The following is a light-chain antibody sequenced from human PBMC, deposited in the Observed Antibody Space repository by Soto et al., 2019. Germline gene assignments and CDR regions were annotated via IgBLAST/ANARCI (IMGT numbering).Light chain of an antibody. J-gene: IGKJ2*01. V-gene: IGKV1-5*03. CDR3: QQYNRPYT. CDR1: QSISSW. Sequence: DIQMTQSPSTLSASVGDRVTITCRASQSISSWLAWYQQKPGKVPKLLIYKASSLESGVPSRFSGSGSGTGFTLTISSLQPDDFATYYCQQYNRPYTFGQGTKVDIK. CDR2: KAS.